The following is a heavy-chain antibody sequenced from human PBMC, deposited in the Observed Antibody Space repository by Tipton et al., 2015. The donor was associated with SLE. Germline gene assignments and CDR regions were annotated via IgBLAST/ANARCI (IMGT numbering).Heavy chain of an antibody. CDR2: TYYRSKWYS. Sequence: TLSLTCAISGDSVSTNSAAWTWIRQSPSRGLEWLGRTYYRSKWYSDYAVSVKSRITINPDTSKNQFSLQLNSVTPEDTAVYYCARVWGTGSRGVDYWGQGTLVTASS. CDR3: ARVWGTGSRGVDY. CDR1: GDSVSTNSAA. V-gene: IGHV6-1*01. J-gene: IGHJ4*02. D-gene: IGHD2-2*01.